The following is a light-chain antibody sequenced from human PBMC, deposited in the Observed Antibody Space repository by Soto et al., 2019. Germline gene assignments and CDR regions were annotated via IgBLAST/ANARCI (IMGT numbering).Light chain of an antibody. CDR2: DVN. J-gene: IGLJ1*01. Sequence: QSALTQLPSVSGSPGQSVAISCTGTSSDVGSYNRVSWYQQHPGKAPKLMIYDVNNRPSGVSDRFSGSKSGNTASLTISGLQAEDEADYYCSSYTSSSTPYVFGTGTKVTVL. V-gene: IGLV2-18*02. CDR3: SSYTSSSTPYV. CDR1: SSDVGSYNR.